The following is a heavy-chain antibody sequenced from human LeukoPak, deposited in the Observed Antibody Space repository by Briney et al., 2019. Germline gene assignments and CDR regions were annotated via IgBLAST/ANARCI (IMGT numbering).Heavy chain of an antibody. D-gene: IGHD3-3*01. Sequence: PGGSLRLSCAASGFTFSSYSMNWVRQAPGKGLEWVSSISSSSSYIYYADSVKGRFTISRDNAKNSLYLQMNSLRAEDTAVYYCARDPNVEYYDFWSGYYRNAFDIWGQGTMVTVSS. CDR3: ARDPNVEYYDFWSGYYRNAFDI. CDR2: ISSSSSYI. J-gene: IGHJ3*02. V-gene: IGHV3-21*01. CDR1: GFTFSSYS.